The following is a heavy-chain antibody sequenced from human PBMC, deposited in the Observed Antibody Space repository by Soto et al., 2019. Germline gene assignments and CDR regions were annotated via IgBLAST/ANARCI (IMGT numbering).Heavy chain of an antibody. CDR2: ISYDGSNK. V-gene: IGHV3-30-3*01. CDR3: ARDLLLWFGESGDGGY. J-gene: IGHJ4*02. CDR1: GFTFSSYA. Sequence: QVQLVESGGGVVQPGRSLRLSCAASGFTFSSYAMHWVRQAPGKELERVAVISYDGSNKYYADSVKGRFTISRDNSKNTLYLQMNSLRAEDTAVYYCARDLLLWFGESGDGGYWGQGTLVTVSS. D-gene: IGHD3-10*01.